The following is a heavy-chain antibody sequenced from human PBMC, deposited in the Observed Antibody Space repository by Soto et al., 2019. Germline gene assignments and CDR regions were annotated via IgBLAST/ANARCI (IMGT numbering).Heavy chain of an antibody. CDR1: GFTFSSYA. J-gene: IGHJ1*01. Sequence: EVQLLESGGGLVQPGGSLRLSCAASGFTFSSYAMSWVRQAPGKGLEWVSAISGSGGSTYYADSVKGRFTISRDNSKNTLYLQMNSLRAEDTAVYYCAATPNGDYVGDYFQHWGQGTLVTVSS. D-gene: IGHD4-17*01. V-gene: IGHV3-23*01. CDR2: ISGSGGST. CDR3: AATPNGDYVGDYFQH.